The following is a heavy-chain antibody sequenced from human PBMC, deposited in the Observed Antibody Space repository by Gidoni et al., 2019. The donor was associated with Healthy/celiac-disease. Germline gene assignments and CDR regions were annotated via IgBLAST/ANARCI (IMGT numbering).Heavy chain of an antibody. CDR3: AREDTAFDI. CDR1: GFTFSSYA. J-gene: IGHJ3*02. V-gene: IGHV3-30*04. Sequence: QVQLVESGGGVVQPGRSLRLSCADSGFTFSSYAMHWVRQAPGKGLEWVAVISYDGSNKYYADSVKGRFTISRDNSKNTLYLQMNSLRAEDTAVYYCAREDTAFDIWGQGTMVTVSS. CDR2: ISYDGSNK.